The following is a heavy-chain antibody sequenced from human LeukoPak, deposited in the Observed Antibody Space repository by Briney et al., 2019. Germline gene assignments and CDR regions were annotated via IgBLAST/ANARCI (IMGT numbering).Heavy chain of an antibody. D-gene: IGHD3-22*01. CDR2: IRSKANSYAT. J-gene: IGHJ4*02. V-gene: IGHV3-73*01. CDR1: GFTFSGSA. CDR3: TRQHYYDSSSFDY. Sequence: SGGSLRLSCAASGFTFSGSAMHWVRQASGKGLEWVGRIRSKANSYATAYAASAKGRFTISRDDSKNTAYPQMNSLKTEDTAVYYCTRQHYYDSSSFDYWGQGTLVTVSS.